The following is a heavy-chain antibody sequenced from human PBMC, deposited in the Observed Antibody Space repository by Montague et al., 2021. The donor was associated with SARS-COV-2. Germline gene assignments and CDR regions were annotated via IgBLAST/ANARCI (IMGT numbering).Heavy chain of an antibody. J-gene: IGHJ6*02. CDR2: LSGSSTHK. CDR1: GFTFSNYF. CDR3: ARGYLDVWSGNHYGMDV. V-gene: IGHV3-21*01. D-gene: IGHD3-3*01. Sequence: SLRLSCAASGFTFSNYFMNWVRQAPEQGLEWVSSLSGSSTHKYYSDSLKGRFTISRDNAKNSLYLQINSLRAEDTAVYYCARGYLDVWSGNHYGMDVWGQGTTVTVSS.